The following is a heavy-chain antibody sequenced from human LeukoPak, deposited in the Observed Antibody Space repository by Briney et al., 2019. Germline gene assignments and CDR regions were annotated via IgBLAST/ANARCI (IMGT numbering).Heavy chain of an antibody. CDR2: INHSGST. CDR3: ARGAYSSGWYRGLNWFDP. V-gene: IGHV4-34*01. D-gene: IGHD6-19*01. CDR1: GGSFSGYY. J-gene: IGHJ5*02. Sequence: SETLSLTCAVYGGSFSGYYWSWIRQPPGRGLEWIGEINHSGSTNYNPSLKSRVIISVDTSKNQFSLKLSSVTAADMAVYYCARGAYSSGWYRGLNWFDPWGQGTLVTVSS.